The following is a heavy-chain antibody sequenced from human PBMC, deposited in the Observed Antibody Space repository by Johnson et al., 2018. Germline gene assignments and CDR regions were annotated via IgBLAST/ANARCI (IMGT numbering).Heavy chain of an antibody. J-gene: IGHJ6*02. CDR3: SRADCSSASCPYALDV. V-gene: IGHV3-48*02. D-gene: IGHD2-2*01. Sequence: VQMVQSGGGLVQPGGSLRLSCAVSGFTFSNYGMDWVRQAPGKGLEWVSYISSGGTTIYYADSVQGRFTISRDNAKNSLYLQMNSLRDEDTALYYCSRADCSSASCPYALDVWGHGTTVTVSS. CDR1: GFTFSNYG. CDR2: ISSGGTTI.